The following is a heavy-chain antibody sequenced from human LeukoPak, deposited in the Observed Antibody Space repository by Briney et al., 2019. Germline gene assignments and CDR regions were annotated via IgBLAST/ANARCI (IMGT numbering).Heavy chain of an antibody. J-gene: IGHJ6*03. V-gene: IGHV4-4*07. Sequence: PSETLSLTCTVSGGSISSYYWSWIRQPAGKGLEWIGRIYTSGSTNYNPSLKSRVTMSVDTSKNQFSLKLSSVTAADTAVYYCARDAIYYYYYYMDVWGKGTTVTISS. CDR3: ARDAIYYYYYYMDV. CDR1: GGSISSYY. CDR2: IYTSGST.